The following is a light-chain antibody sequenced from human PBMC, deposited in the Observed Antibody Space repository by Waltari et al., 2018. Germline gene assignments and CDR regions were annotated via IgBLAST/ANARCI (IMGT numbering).Light chain of an antibody. Sequence: IVLTQSPDTLSLSPGERATLSCRASQSVSSISLAWYQQKPGQAPRLRIYGTSSRATGFPDRFSGSGSGTDFTLTISRLEPEDFAVYHCQQYDGSAVTFGGGTKVEIK. V-gene: IGKV3-20*01. CDR2: GTS. CDR3: QQYDGSAVT. J-gene: IGKJ4*01. CDR1: QSVSSIS.